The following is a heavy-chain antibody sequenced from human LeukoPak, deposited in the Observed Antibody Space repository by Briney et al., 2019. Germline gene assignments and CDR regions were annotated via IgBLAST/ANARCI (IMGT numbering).Heavy chain of an antibody. Sequence: SETLSLTCTVSGGSISSYYWSWIRQPPGKGLEWIGYIYHSGSTYYNPSLKSRVTISVDRSKNQFSLKLSSVTAADTAVYYCARGYSYGPLDYWGQGTLVTVSS. V-gene: IGHV4-59*04. CDR1: GGSISSYY. CDR2: IYHSGST. J-gene: IGHJ4*02. D-gene: IGHD5-18*01. CDR3: ARGYSYGPLDY.